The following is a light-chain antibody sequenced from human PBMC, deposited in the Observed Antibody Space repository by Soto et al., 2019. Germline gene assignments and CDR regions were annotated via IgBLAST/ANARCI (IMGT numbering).Light chain of an antibody. CDR3: QAWDSSNAYV. V-gene: IGLV3-1*01. CDR2: QDS. Sequence: SYELTQPPSVSVSPGQTASITCSGDKLGDKYACWYQQKPGQSPVLVIYQDSKRPSGIPERFSGSNSGNTATLTISGTQAMDEADYYCQAWDSSNAYVFGTGTKVTVL. J-gene: IGLJ1*01. CDR1: KLGDKY.